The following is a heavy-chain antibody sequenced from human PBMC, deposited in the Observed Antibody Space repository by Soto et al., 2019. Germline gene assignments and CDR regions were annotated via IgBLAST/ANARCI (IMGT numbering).Heavy chain of an antibody. Sequence: EVQLVESGGGLVQPGRSLRLSCTASGFTFGDYAMSWVRQAPGKGLEWVGFIRSKAYGGTTEYAASVKGRFTISRDDSKSIAYLQMNSLKTEDTDVYYCTRGGNYDFWSGPRFDYWGQGTLVTVSS. CDR2: IRSKAYGGTT. V-gene: IGHV3-49*04. CDR1: GFTFGDYA. J-gene: IGHJ4*02. D-gene: IGHD3-3*01. CDR3: TRGGNYDFWSGPRFDY.